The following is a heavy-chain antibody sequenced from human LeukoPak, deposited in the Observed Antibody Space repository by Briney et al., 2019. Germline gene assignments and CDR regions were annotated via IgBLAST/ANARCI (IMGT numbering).Heavy chain of an antibody. CDR2: IYSGGST. J-gene: IGHJ4*02. Sequence: PGGSLRLSCAASGFTVSSNYMSWVRQAPGKGLEWVSVIYSGGSTYYADSVKGRFTISRDNSKNTLYLQMNSLRAEDTAVYYCAKDRCSSTSCYSEGSFDYWGQGTLVTVSS. CDR3: AKDRCSSTSCYSEGSFDY. CDR1: GFTVSSNY. D-gene: IGHD2-2*01. V-gene: IGHV3-53*01.